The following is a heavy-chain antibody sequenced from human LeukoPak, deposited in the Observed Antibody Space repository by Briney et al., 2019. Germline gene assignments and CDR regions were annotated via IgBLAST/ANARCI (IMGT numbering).Heavy chain of an antibody. V-gene: IGHV1-69*13. CDR2: ILPIFGTA. CDR1: GYTFTSYG. Sequence: GASVKVSCKASGYTFTSYGISWVRQAPGQGLDWMGGILPIFGTADYAQKFQGRVTITADESTNTAYMELKSLTSEDTAVYYCARDRGGLDPWGQGTLVTVSS. CDR3: ARDRGGLDP. D-gene: IGHD4-23*01. J-gene: IGHJ5*02.